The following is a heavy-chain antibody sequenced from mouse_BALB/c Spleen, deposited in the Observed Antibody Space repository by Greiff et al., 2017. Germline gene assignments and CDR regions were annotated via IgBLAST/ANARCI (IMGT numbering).Heavy chain of an antibody. J-gene: IGHJ1*01. Sequence: QVQLQQSGPGLVAPSQSLSITCTVSGFSLTSYDISWIRQPPGKGLEWLGVIWTGGGTNYNSAFMSRLSISKDNSKSQVFLKMNSLQTDDTAIYYCVRDGYGNYWYLDDWGAGTTVTVAS. CDR1: GFSLTSYD. CDR2: IWTGGGT. D-gene: IGHD2-10*02. CDR3: VRDGYGNYWYLDD. V-gene: IGHV2-9-2*01.